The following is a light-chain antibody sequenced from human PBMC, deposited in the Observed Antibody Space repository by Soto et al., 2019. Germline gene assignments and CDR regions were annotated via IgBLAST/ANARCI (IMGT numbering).Light chain of an antibody. Sequence: EIVLTQSPGTLSLSPGERATLSCRASQSVSSSYLAWYQQKPGQAPRLLIYGASSRATGIPDRFSGSGSGTDFTLTISRLEPEGFAVYYWQQYGRGVTFRGGTKVEIK. CDR3: QQYGRGVT. V-gene: IGKV3-20*01. J-gene: IGKJ4*01. CDR2: GAS. CDR1: QSVSSSY.